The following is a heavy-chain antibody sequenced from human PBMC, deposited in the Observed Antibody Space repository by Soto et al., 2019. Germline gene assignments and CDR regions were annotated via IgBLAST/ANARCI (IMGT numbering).Heavy chain of an antibody. CDR1: GFTFSDYY. CDR2: ISSSGSTI. Sequence: QVQLVESGGGLVKPGGSLRLSCAASGFTFSDYYMSWILQAPGKGLEWVSYISSSGSTIYYADSVKGRFTISRDNAKNSLYLQRNSLRHEGTGEYYCARANCSSTSCYRSLDYWGQGTLVTVSS. CDR3: ARANCSSTSCYRSLDY. D-gene: IGHD2-2*02. V-gene: IGHV3-11*01. J-gene: IGHJ4*02.